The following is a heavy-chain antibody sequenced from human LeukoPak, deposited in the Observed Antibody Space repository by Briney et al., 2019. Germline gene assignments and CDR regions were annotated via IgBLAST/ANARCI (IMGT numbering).Heavy chain of an antibody. D-gene: IGHD3-3*01. J-gene: IGHJ4*02. CDR2: ISPCSGRT. CDR3: ARDLLASNYNYWSGYFPLAF. V-gene: IGHV1-18*01. Sequence: GASVRVSCKASGYSFASYGITWVRQAPGQGLEWMGWISPCSGRTNYVEKFKGRLTLTTDTSTSTAYMDLRGLTSDDTATYFCARDLLASNYNYWSGYFPLAFWGQGTLITASS. CDR1: GYSFASYG.